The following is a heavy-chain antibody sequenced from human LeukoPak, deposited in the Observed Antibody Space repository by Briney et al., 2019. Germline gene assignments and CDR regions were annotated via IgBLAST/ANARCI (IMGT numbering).Heavy chain of an antibody. D-gene: IGHD3-10*01. CDR1: GFTVSNNY. Sequence: GGCLSLSCAASGFTVSNNYMSWVRQAPGKGLEGGSLIYSGGNTYYADSVKGRFTISRDTSKNALYLQMNSLRAEDAAVYYCARERRNYASGSNYGVDVWGQGTTVTVSS. V-gene: IGHV3-53*01. CDR3: ARERRNYASGSNYGVDV. CDR2: IYSGGNT. J-gene: IGHJ6*02.